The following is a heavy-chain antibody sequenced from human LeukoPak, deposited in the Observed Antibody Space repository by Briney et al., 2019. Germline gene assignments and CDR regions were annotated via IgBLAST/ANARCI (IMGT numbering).Heavy chain of an antibody. CDR3: ARSGVIAAAANDYYYMDV. CDR1: GGTFSSYA. Sequence: SVKVSCRASGGTFSSYAISWVRQAPGQGLEWMGRIIPILGIANYAQKFQGRVTITTDESTSTAYMELSSLRSEDTAVYYCARSGVIAAAANDYYYMDVWGKGTTVTVSS. V-gene: IGHV1-69*04. D-gene: IGHD6-13*01. J-gene: IGHJ6*03. CDR2: IIPILGIA.